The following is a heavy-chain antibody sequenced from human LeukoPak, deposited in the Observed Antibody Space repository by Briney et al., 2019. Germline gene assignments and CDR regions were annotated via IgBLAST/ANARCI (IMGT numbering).Heavy chain of an antibody. D-gene: IGHD2-15*01. CDR1: GFTFSSHP. CDR2: TSSDGKNK. CDR3: ESRGYCSGGNCYTGAF. V-gene: IGHV3-30*04. Sequence: GGSLRLSCAASGFTFSSHPMNWVRQAPGKGLEWVAVTSSDGKNKYYADSVKGRFTISRDNSKNTLYLQMSSLRPEDTAVYYRESRGYCSGGNCYTGAFGGQGTLVIVSS. J-gene: IGHJ4*02.